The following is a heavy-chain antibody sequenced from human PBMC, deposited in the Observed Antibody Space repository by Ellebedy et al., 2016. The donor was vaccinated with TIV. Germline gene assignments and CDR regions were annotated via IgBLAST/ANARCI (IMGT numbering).Heavy chain of an antibody. CDR2: IFHTGII. V-gene: IGHV4-59*01. CDR1: GGSISRYY. CDR3: ASLRD. Sequence: SETLSLXCNVSGGSISRYYWSWIRQPPGRGLEWIGYIFHTGIIKYNPSLKSRVTISIDTSKNQFSLKLTSVTAADTAVYYCASLRDWGQGALVTVSS. J-gene: IGHJ4*02. D-gene: IGHD5-24*01.